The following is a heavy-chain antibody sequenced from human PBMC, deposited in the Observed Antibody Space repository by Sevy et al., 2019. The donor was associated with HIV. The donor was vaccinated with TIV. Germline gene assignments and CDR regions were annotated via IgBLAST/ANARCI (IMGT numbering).Heavy chain of an antibody. CDR2: ISGSGGST. J-gene: IGHJ4*02. CDR1: GFTLSSYA. D-gene: IGHD5-12*01. CDR3: AKDRQMATIPYYFDY. Sequence: GGSLRLSCTASGFTLSSYAMSWVRQAPGKGLEWVSAISGSGGSTYYADSVKGRFTISRNNSKNTLYLQMNSLRAEDTAVYYCAKDRQMATIPYYFDYWGQGTLVTVSS. V-gene: IGHV3-23*01.